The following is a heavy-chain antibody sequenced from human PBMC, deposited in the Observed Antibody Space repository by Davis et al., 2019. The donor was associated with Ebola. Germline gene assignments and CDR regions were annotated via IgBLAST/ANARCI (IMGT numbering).Heavy chain of an antibody. CDR2: IRSKANSYAT. J-gene: IGHJ6*02. CDR1: GFTFSGSA. CDR3: TRPIPLGYYYGMDV. D-gene: IGHD2-21*01. Sequence: GESLKISCAASGFTFSGSAMHWVRQASGKGLEWVGRIRSKANSYATAYAASVKGRFTISRDDSKNTAYLQMNSLKTEDTAVYYCTRPIPLGYYYGMDVWGQGTTVTVSS. V-gene: IGHV3-73*01.